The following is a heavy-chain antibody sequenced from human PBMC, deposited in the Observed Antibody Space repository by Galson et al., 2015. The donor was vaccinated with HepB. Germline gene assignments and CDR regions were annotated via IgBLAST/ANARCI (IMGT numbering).Heavy chain of an antibody. V-gene: IGHV1-18*01. CDR2: ISTSNGDT. CDR1: GYTFTSYV. Sequence: SVKVSCKASGYTFTSYVITWMRQAPGQGLEWMGRISTSNGDTKYAQKLQGRVTMTTDTSTSTAYLELRSLQSDDTAVYYCARGSSGADYWGQGSLVTVSS. D-gene: IGHD6-25*01. J-gene: IGHJ4*02. CDR3: ARGSSGADY.